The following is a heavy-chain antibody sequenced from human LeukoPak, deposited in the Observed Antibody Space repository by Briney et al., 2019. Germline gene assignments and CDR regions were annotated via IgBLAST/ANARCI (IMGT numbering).Heavy chain of an antibody. Sequence: PSETLSLTCTVSGGSISSSSYYWGWIRQPPGKGLEWIGSIYYSGSTYYNPSVKSRVTISVDTSKNQFSLKLSSVTAADTAVYYCASGYSYGYGYYYYYMDVWGKGTTVTVSS. CDR2: IYYSGST. V-gene: IGHV4-39*07. CDR3: ASGYSYGYGYYYYYMDV. D-gene: IGHD5-18*01. CDR1: GGSISSSSYY. J-gene: IGHJ6*03.